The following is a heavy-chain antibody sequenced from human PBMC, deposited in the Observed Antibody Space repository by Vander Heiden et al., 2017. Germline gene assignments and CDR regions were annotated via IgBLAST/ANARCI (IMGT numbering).Heavy chain of an antibody. V-gene: IGHV3-48*01. CDR3: AREVGAIVYDAFDI. CDR1: GFTFSRYS. D-gene: IGHD1-26*01. Sequence: EVQLVESGGGLVPPGGSLRLSCAASGFTFSRYSIHWVRQGPGKGLEWVSYISSSSSTIYYADSVKGRFTISRDNAKNSLYLQMNSLRAEDTAVYYCAREVGAIVYDAFDIWGQGTMVTVSS. CDR2: ISSSSSTI. J-gene: IGHJ3*02.